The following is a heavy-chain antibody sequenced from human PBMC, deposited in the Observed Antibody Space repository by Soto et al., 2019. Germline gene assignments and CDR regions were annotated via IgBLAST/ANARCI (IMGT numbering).Heavy chain of an antibody. D-gene: IGHD2-2*02. CDR2: IYHSGST. CDR3: ARDIYHNWFDP. CDR1: GGSISSGGYS. Sequence: LTCAVSGGSISSGGYSWSWIRQPPGKGLEWIGYIYHSGSTYYNPSLKSRVTISVDRSKNQFSLKLSSVTAADTAVYYCARDIYHNWFDPWGRGTLVTVSS. V-gene: IGHV4-30-2*01. J-gene: IGHJ5*02.